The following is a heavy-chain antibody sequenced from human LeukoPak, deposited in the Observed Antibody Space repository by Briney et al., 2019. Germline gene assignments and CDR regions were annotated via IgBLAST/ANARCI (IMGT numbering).Heavy chain of an antibody. Sequence: SLSLSRAAPGLAFSGHAMSRVRPAPGKDMQFASLLSGCGGSTYCADSVKGRFTSPRDNSKNTLYMQMNRLRAEDTAVYYCVINVRITMIVVVIPDAFDIWGKGTMVTVSS. V-gene: IGHV3-23*01. D-gene: IGHD3-22*01. J-gene: IGHJ3*02. CDR1: GLAFSGHA. CDR3: VINVRITMIVVVIPDAFDI. CDR2: LSGCGGST.